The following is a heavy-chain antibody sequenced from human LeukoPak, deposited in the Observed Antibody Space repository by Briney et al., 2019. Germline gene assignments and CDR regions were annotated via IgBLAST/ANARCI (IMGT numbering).Heavy chain of an antibody. CDR1: EFAFSAYW. V-gene: IGHV3-74*01. Sequence: GGSLRLSCAASEFAFSAYWMHWVRQAPGKGLVWVSRIRGDGSMTNYADSVKGRFTISRDNAKNTLYLQMNSLRLEDTAVYYCARENLAAAADYWGQGTVVTVSS. J-gene: IGHJ4*02. D-gene: IGHD6-25*01. CDR3: ARENLAAAADY. CDR2: IRGDGSMT.